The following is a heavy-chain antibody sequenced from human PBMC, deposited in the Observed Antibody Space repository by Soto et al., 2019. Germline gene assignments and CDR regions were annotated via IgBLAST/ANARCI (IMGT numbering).Heavy chain of an antibody. CDR1: GGSVSSGSYY. CDR2: IYYSGST. CDR3: ARGAEMVAAATLYYYYYGMDV. J-gene: IGHJ6*02. Sequence: PWETLSLTCTVSGGSVSSGSYYWSWIRQPPGKGLEWIGYIYYSGSTNYNPSLKSRVTISVDTSKNQFSLKLSSVTAADTAVYYCARGAEMVAAATLYYYYYGMDVWGQGTTVTVSS. V-gene: IGHV4-61*01. D-gene: IGHD6-13*01.